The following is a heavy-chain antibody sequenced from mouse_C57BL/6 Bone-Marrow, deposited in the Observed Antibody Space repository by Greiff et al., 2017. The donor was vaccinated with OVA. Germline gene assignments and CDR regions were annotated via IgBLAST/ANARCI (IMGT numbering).Heavy chain of an antibody. CDR1: GYTFTSYW. CDR2: IYPGSGGT. CDR3: ARGPIYDGYYAWFAY. V-gene: IGHV1-55*01. D-gene: IGHD2-3*01. Sequence: VQLQQPGAELVKPGASVKMSCKASGYTFTSYWITWVKQRPGQGLEWIGDIYPGSGGTNYNEKFKSKATLTVDTSSSAAYMQLSSLTSEDSSVYYCARGPIYDGYYAWFAYWGQGTLVTVSA. J-gene: IGHJ3*01.